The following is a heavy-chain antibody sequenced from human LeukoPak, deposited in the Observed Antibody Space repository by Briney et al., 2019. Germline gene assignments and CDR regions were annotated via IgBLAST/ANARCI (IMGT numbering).Heavy chain of an antibody. J-gene: IGHJ4*02. CDR2: IYYSGST. CDR1: GGSISSSSYY. D-gene: IGHD3-3*01. V-gene: IGHV4-39*01. Sequence: SETLSLTCTVSGGSISSSSYYWGWIRQPPGTGLEWIGSIYYSGSTYYNPSLKSRVTISVDTSKNQFSLKLSSVTAADTAVYYCARTYYDFWSGYLVYFDYWGQGTLVTVSS. CDR3: ARTYYDFWSGYLVYFDY.